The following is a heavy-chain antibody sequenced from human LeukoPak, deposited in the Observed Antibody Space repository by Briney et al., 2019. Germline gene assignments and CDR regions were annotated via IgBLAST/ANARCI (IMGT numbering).Heavy chain of an antibody. CDR2: IRYDGSNK. Sequence: GGSLRLSCAASGFTFSSYGMHWVRQAPGKGLEWVAFIRYDGSNKYYADSVKGRFTISRDNSKNTLYLQMNSLRAEDTAVYYCAKIEAVAGTRNDAFDIWGQGTMVTVSS. V-gene: IGHV3-30*02. CDR3: AKIEAVAGTRNDAFDI. CDR1: GFTFSSYG. D-gene: IGHD6-19*01. J-gene: IGHJ3*02.